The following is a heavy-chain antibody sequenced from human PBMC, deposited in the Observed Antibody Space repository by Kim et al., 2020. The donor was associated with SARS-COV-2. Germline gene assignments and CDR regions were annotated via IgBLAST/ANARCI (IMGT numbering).Heavy chain of an antibody. V-gene: IGHV3-43*01. Sequence: GGSLRLSCAASGFTFDDYTMHWVRQAPGKGLEWVSLISWDGGRTYYADSVKGRFTISRDNSKNSLYLQMNSLRTEDTALYYCAKAIWPYGYQYQGGADYWRQGTLVAVSS. D-gene: IGHD2-2*01. CDR3: AKAIWPYGYQYQGGADY. J-gene: IGHJ4*02. CDR1: GFTFDDYT. CDR2: ISWDGGRT.